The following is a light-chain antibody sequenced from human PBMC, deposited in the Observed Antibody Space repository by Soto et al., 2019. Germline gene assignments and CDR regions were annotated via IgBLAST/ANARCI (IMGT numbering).Light chain of an antibody. CDR2: DDS. J-gene: IGLJ2*01. Sequence: SYELTQPPSVSVAPGQTARITCGGSNIGSKSGHWYQQQPGQAPVLVVYDDSDRPSGIPERFSGSNSGNTATLTISRVEAGDEADYYCQVWDTSSDHVVFGGGSKLTVL. CDR3: QVWDTSSDHVV. V-gene: IGLV3-21*02. CDR1: NIGSKS.